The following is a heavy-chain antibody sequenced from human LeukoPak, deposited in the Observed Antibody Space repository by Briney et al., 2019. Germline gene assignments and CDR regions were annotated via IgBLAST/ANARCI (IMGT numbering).Heavy chain of an antibody. CDR1: GFTFSSHG. Sequence: PGRSLRLSCAASGFTFSSHGMHWVRQAPGKGLEWVAVISYDGSNKYYADSVKGRFTISRDNSKNTLYLQMNSLRAEDTAVYYCAKGAVEYYDILTGYHPLDYWGQGTLVTVSS. J-gene: IGHJ4*02. CDR3: AKGAVEYYDILTGYHPLDY. CDR2: ISYDGSNK. V-gene: IGHV3-30*18. D-gene: IGHD3-9*01.